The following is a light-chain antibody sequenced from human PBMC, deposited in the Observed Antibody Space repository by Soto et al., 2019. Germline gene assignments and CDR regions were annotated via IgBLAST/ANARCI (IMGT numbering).Light chain of an antibody. CDR1: TSDIGDYNY. J-gene: IGLJ1*01. CDR3: RSYSGTNTLYV. Sequence: QSALTQPPSAAGSPGQSVTISCTGTTSDIGDYNYVSWYQQHPGKAPKLMIYEVNKRPSGVPDRFSGSKSGNTASLTVSGLQTEDEADYFCRSYSGTNTLYVFGTGTKVTVL. CDR2: EVN. V-gene: IGLV2-8*01.